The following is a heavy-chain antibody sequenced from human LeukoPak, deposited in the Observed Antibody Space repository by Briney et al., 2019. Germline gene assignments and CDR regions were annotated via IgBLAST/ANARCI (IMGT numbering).Heavy chain of an antibody. Sequence: ASVKVSCKASGYTFTNYAMNWVRQAPGQGLEWMGWINTNTGNPTYAQGFTGRFVFSLDTSFSTAYLQISSLKAEDTAMYYCARERRSSSPGEQQLVRAFDIWGQGTMVTVSS. CDR2: INTNTGNP. D-gene: IGHD6-13*01. V-gene: IGHV7-4-1*02. CDR3: ARERRSSSPGEQQLVRAFDI. J-gene: IGHJ3*02. CDR1: GYTFTNYA.